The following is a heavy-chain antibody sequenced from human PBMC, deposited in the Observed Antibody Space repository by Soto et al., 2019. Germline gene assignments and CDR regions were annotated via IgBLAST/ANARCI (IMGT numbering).Heavy chain of an antibody. Sequence: QVQLVQPGAEVEKPGSSVKVSCKASGGTTSSYTISWVRQSPGQGLEWMGNIVPMINKVDYAQKFQGSVTITADKSTRTVYMELSSLKSEDTAVYFCALRTGNWNPLADWGQGTLVTVSS. CDR1: GGTTSSYT. D-gene: IGHD1-1*01. CDR3: ALRTGNWNPLAD. V-gene: IGHV1-69*02. J-gene: IGHJ4*02. CDR2: IVPMINKV.